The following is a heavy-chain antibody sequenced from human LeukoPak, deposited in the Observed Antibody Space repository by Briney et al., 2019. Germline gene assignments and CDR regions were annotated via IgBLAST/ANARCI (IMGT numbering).Heavy chain of an antibody. V-gene: IGHV3-23*01. D-gene: IGHD2-2*01. CDR3: AKDGGYCSSTSCYESYYYYYMDV. CDR1: GFTFSSYA. Sequence: GGSLRLSCAASGFTFSSYAMSWVRQAPGKGLEWVSAISGSGGSTYYADSVKGRFTISRDNSKNTLYLQMNSLRAEDTAVYYRAKDGGYCSSTSCYESYYYYYMDVWGKGTTVTVSS. J-gene: IGHJ6*03. CDR2: ISGSGGST.